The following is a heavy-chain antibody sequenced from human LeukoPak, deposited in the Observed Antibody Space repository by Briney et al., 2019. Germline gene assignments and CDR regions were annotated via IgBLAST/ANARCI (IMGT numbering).Heavy chain of an antibody. V-gene: IGHV3-73*01. J-gene: IGHJ6*03. CDR2: IRSKANSYAT. Sequence: PGGSLRLSCAASGFTFSSSAMHWVRQASGNGLEWVGRIRSKANSYATAYAASEKGRFTISRDDSKNTAYLQMNSLKTEDTAVYYCTTLNYYYMDVWGKGTTVTVSS. CDR3: TTLNYYYMDV. CDR1: GFTFSSSA.